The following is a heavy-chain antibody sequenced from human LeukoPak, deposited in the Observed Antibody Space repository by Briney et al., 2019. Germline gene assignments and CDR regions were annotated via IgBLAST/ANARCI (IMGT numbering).Heavy chain of an antibody. Sequence: SETLSLTCTVSGGSVSSGNSYWSWIRQPPGMGLEWIGYIYYSGSTNYNPSLKSRVTISVDTSKNQFSLKLSSVAAADTAVYYCARGHYDFWSGYYIGFDYWGQGTLVTVSS. V-gene: IGHV4-61*01. J-gene: IGHJ4*02. CDR2: IYYSGST. CDR3: ARGHYDFWSGYYIGFDY. D-gene: IGHD3-3*01. CDR1: GGSVSSGNSY.